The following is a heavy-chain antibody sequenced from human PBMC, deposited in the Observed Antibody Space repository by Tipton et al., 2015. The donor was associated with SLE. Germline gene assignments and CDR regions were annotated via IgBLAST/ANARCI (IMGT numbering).Heavy chain of an antibody. J-gene: IGHJ6*02. CDR2: IYYSGST. D-gene: IGHD3-3*01. CDR3: ARGGLRFFRYGMDV. Sequence: TLSLTCTVSGGSISSYYWSWIRQPPGKGLEWIGYIYYSGSTNYNPSLKSRVTISVDTSKNQFSLKLSSVTAADTAVYYCARGGLRFFRYGMDVWGQGTTVTVSS. CDR1: GGSISSYY. V-gene: IGHV4-59*01.